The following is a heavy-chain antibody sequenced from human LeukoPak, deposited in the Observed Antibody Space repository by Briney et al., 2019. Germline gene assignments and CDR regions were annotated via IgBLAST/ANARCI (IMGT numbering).Heavy chain of an antibody. D-gene: IGHD4-11*01. Sequence: SETLSLTCAVYGGSFSGYYWSWLRQPPGKGLEWIGEINHSGSTNYNPSLKSRVTISVDTSKNQFSLKLSSVTAADTAVYYCAREFYSNYGWFDPWGQGTLVTVSS. CDR3: AREFYSNYGWFDP. J-gene: IGHJ5*02. V-gene: IGHV4-34*01. CDR2: INHSGST. CDR1: GGSFSGYY.